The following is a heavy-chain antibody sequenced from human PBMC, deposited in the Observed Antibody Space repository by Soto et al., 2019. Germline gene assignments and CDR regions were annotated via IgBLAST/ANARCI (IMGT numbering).Heavy chain of an antibody. CDR3: ERDKSDYYDSSGRLDY. D-gene: IGHD3-22*01. CDR1: GYTFTSYG. J-gene: IGHJ4*02. Sequence: ASVKVSCKASGYTFTSYGISWVRQAPGQGLEWMGWISAYNGNTNYAQKLQGRVTMTTDTSTSTAYMELRSMRSDDTAVYYCERDKSDYYDSSGRLDYWGQGTLVTVSS. CDR2: ISAYNGNT. V-gene: IGHV1-18*01.